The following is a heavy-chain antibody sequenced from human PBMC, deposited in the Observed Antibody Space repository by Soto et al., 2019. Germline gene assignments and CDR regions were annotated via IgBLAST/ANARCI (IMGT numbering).Heavy chain of an antibody. CDR1: GFTFSSYA. J-gene: IGHJ4*02. CDR2: ISGSGGST. V-gene: IGHV3-23*01. D-gene: IGHD6-19*01. Sequence: GGSLRLSCAASGFTFSSYAMSWVRQAPGKGLEWVSAISGSGGSTYYADSVKGRFTISRDNSKNTLYLQMNSLRAEDTAVYYCAKVDSAESSGWPGWRVGYGSYFDYWGQGTLVTVSS. CDR3: AKVDSAESSGWPGWRVGYGSYFDY.